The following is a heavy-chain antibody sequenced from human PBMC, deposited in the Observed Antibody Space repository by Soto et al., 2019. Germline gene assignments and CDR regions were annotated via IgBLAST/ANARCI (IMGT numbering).Heavy chain of an antibody. Sequence: QVQLVQSGAEVKKPGASVKVSCKASGYTFTSYGISWVRQAPGQGLEWMGWISAYNGNTNYAQKLQGRVTMTTDTSTSTAYMELRSLRSDDTAVYYGARVPRITMIVVVIGMDVWGQGSTVTVSS. CDR1: GYTFTSYG. CDR2: ISAYNGNT. CDR3: ARVPRITMIVVVIGMDV. V-gene: IGHV1-18*01. J-gene: IGHJ6*02. D-gene: IGHD3-22*01.